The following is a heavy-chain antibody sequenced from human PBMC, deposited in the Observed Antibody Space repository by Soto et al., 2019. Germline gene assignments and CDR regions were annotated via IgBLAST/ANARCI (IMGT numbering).Heavy chain of an antibody. Sequence: EVQLVESGGGLVQPGGSLRLSCAASGFTVSSNYMSWVRQAPGKGLEWVSVIYSGGSTYYADSVKGRFTIPRHNSKNTLYRQMNSLRAEDPAVYYCARVYSGWHIDWGQGTLVTVSS. CDR3: ARVYSGWHID. J-gene: IGHJ4*02. CDR2: IYSGGST. D-gene: IGHD6-19*01. V-gene: IGHV3-53*04. CDR1: GFTVSSNY.